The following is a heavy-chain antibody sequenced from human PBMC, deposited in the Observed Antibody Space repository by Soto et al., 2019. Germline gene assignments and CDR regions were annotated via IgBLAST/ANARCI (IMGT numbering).Heavy chain of an antibody. Sequence: EVQLVESGGGLVQPGGSLKLSCAVSGFTFSGSAMHWVRQASGKGLEWVGRIRSKSNSYATAYAASVKGRFTISRDDSKHTPYLQITCLNTQHTAVYYCTRCYGAYVRDYWGQGTLVTVSS. V-gene: IGHV3-73*01. J-gene: IGHJ4*02. CDR3: TRCYGAYVRDY. D-gene: IGHD4-17*01. CDR2: IRSKSNSYAT. CDR1: GFTFSGSA.